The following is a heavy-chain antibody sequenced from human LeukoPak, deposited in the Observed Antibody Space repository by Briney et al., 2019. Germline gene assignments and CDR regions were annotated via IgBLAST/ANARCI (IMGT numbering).Heavy chain of an antibody. CDR3: ARASSNWDFYYYYGMDV. V-gene: IGHV3-23*01. CDR1: GFTFSSYA. J-gene: IGHJ6*02. D-gene: IGHD1-1*01. Sequence: PGGSLRLSCAASGFTFSSYAMSWVRQAPGKGLEWVSAISGSGGSTYYADSVKGRFTISRDNSKNTLYLQMNSLRAEDTAVYYCARASSNWDFYYYYGMDVWGQGTTVTVSS. CDR2: ISGSGGST.